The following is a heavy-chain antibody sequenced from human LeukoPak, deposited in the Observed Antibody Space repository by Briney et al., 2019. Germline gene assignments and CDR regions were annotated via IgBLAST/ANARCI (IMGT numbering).Heavy chain of an antibody. J-gene: IGHJ4*02. Sequence: HPGGSLRLSCAASGFTFSSYWMSWVRQAPGKGLEWVANIKQDGSEKYYVDSVKGRFTISRDNAKNSLYLQMNTLRPDDTAIYYCAKGSGWELLGFDYWGQGTLVTVSS. V-gene: IGHV3-7*01. CDR1: GFTFSSYW. CDR2: IKQDGSEK. CDR3: AKGSGWELLGFDY. D-gene: IGHD1-26*01.